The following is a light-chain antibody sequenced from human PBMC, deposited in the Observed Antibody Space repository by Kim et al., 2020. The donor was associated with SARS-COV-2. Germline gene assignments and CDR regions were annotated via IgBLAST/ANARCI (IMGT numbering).Light chain of an antibody. CDR3: SSCTTSSTYV. CDR2: DDS. J-gene: IGLJ1*01. V-gene: IGLV2-14*03. Sequence: GQSITISCTGTSSDVGGYDYVSWYQHHPGKAPKLMIYDDSKRPSGVSNRFSGSKSGNTASLTISGLQAEDEADYFCSSCTTSSTYVFGTGTKVTVL. CDR1: SSDVGGYDY.